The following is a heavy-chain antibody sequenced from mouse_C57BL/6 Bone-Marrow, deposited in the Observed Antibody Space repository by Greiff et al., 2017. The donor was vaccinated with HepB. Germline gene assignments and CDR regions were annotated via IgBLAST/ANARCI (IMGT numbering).Heavy chain of an antibody. Sequence: VQLQQSGGDLVKPGGSLKLSCAASGFTFSSYGMSWVRQTPDKRLEWVATISSGGSYTYYPDSVKGRFTISRDNAKNTLYLQMSSLKSEDTAMYYCARQLTGTAWFAYWGQGTLVTVSA. V-gene: IGHV5-6*01. D-gene: IGHD4-1*01. CDR3: ARQLTGTAWFAY. CDR1: GFTFSSYG. J-gene: IGHJ3*01. CDR2: ISSGGSYT.